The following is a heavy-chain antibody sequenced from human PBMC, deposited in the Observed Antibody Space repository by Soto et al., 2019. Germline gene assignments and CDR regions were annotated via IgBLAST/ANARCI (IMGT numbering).Heavy chain of an antibody. D-gene: IGHD1-7*01. Sequence: PVGSLRLSCAASGFTFSSYGMHWVRQAPGKGLEWVAVISYDGSNKYYADSVKGRFTISRDNSKNTLYLQMNSLRAEDTAVYYCAKDFSWSGTTSGSSNYYGMDVWGQGTTVTVSS. CDR2: ISYDGSNK. CDR3: AKDFSWSGTTSGSSNYYGMDV. V-gene: IGHV3-30*18. J-gene: IGHJ6*02. CDR1: GFTFSSYG.